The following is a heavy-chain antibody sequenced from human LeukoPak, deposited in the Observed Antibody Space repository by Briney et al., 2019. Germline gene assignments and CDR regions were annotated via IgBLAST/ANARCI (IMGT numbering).Heavy chain of an antibody. Sequence: SVKVSCKTSGGTFSTSAISWVRRAPGQGLEWMGGIIPIFGTGNYAQKFQGRVTITADEFTSTAYMELSSLTSEDTAVYYCARGSGDSSGYYFSDNWGQGTLVTVSS. CDR1: GGTFSTSA. V-gene: IGHV1-69*01. CDR3: ARGSGDSSGYYFSDN. J-gene: IGHJ4*02. D-gene: IGHD3-22*01. CDR2: IIPIFGTG.